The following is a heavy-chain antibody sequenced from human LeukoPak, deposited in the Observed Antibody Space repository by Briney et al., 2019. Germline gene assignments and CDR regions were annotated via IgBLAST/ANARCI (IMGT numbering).Heavy chain of an antibody. CDR2: TYYRSKWYN. V-gene: IGHV6-1*01. CDR3: AGGNYYDSSGYLTRFDY. D-gene: IGHD3-22*01. CDR1: GDSVSSNSAA. J-gene: IGHJ4*02. Sequence: SQTLSLTCAISGDSVSSNSAAWNWIRQSPSRGLEWLGRTYYRSKWYNDYAVSVKSRITINPDTSKNQFSLQLDSVTPEDTAVYYCAGGNYYDSSGYLTRFDYWGQGTLVTVSS.